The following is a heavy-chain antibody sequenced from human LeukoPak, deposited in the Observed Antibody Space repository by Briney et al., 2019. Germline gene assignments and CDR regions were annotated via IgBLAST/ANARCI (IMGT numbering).Heavy chain of an antibody. J-gene: IGHJ6*02. CDR1: GFTFSSYS. D-gene: IGHD2-2*01. V-gene: IGHV3-21*04. CDR3: ARAGYCSSTSCYLGYYYYGMDV. CDR2: ISSSSSYI. Sequence: PGGSLRLSCAASGFTFSSYSMNWVRQAPGKGLEWVSSISSSSSYIYYADSVKGRFTISRDNAKNSLYLQMNSLRAEDTALYHCARAGYCSSTSCYLGYYYYGMDVWGQGTTVTVSS.